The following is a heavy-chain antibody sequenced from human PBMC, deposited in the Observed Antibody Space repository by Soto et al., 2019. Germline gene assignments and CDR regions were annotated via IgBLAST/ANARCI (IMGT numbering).Heavy chain of an antibody. CDR3: VKADFSDYDILTGP. J-gene: IGHJ4*02. V-gene: IGHV3-64D*06. CDR2: ISSSGRTT. CDR1: GVTFSGYA. D-gene: IGHD3-9*01. Sequence: GGSLRLSCSASGVTFSGYALHWVRQAPGKGLEYVSGISSSGRTTYYADSVKGRFTISRDNSKNTLYLQMTSLRAEDTAVYYCVKADFSDYDILTGPWGQGTQVTVSS.